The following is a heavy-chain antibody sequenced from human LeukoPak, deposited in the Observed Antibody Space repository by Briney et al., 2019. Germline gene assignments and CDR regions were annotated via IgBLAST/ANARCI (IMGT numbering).Heavy chain of an antibody. D-gene: IGHD2-8*01. CDR1: GYTFTERF. V-gene: IGHV1-2*06. J-gene: IGHJ6*03. CDR2: VNCNSGDA. Sequence: GASVKVSCKASGYTFTERFIYWVRQAPGQGLEWVGRVNCNSGDANSAQKFQGRVTMSRDTSVSTAYMDLSSVTSDDTAVYFCARSAGHCSNGICFTDYYMDVWGRGTTVTVSS. CDR3: ARSAGHCSNGICFTDYYMDV.